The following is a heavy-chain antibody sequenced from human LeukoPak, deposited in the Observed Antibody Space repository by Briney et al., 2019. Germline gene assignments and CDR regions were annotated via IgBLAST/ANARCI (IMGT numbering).Heavy chain of an antibody. CDR2: ISVYNGNT. CDR3: ARGRDGYNPTADY. CDR1: GYTFTSYG. V-gene: IGHV1-18*01. Sequence: ASVKVSCKASGYTFTSYGISWVRQAPGQGLEWMGWISVYNGNTVYAQRLQGRVTMTTDTSTSTASMELRSLRSDDTAVYYCARGRDGYNPTADYWGQGTLVTVSS. D-gene: IGHD5-24*01. J-gene: IGHJ4*02.